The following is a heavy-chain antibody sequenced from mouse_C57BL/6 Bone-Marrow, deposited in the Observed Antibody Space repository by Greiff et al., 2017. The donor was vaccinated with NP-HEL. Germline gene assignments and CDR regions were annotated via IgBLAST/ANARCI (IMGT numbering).Heavy chain of an antibody. CDR2: IWGDGST. J-gene: IGHJ4*01. D-gene: IGHD1-1*01. Sequence: VQRVESGPGLVAPSQSLSITCTVSGFSLTSYGVSWVRQPPGKGLEWLGVIWGDGSTNYHSALISRLSISKDNSKSQVFLKLNSLQTDDTATYYCATITTVVATKAMDYWGQGTSVTVSS. CDR1: GFSLTSYG. V-gene: IGHV2-3*01. CDR3: ATITTVVATKAMDY.